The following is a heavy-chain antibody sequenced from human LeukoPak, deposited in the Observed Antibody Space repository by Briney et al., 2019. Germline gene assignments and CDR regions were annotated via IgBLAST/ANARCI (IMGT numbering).Heavy chain of an antibody. Sequence: PGGSLRLSCLASGFPFSRYGFHGVRQSPGRGPEWVAGVTYDRRKEFYADSVKGRFTLSRDNSKNAVYLQMNSLRTEETAVYYCARDRGFGAPDDSWGQGTLVTVSS. CDR2: VTYDRRKE. V-gene: IGHV3-30*03. CDR3: ARDRGFGAPDDS. J-gene: IGHJ4*02. D-gene: IGHD3-10*01. CDR1: GFPFSRYG.